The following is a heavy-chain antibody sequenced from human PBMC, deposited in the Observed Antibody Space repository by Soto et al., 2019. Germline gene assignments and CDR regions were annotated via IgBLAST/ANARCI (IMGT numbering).Heavy chain of an antibody. CDR2: ISGSGGST. J-gene: IGHJ5*02. V-gene: IGHV3-23*01. Sequence: GGSPRLSCAASGFTFSSYAMSWVRQAPGKGLEWVSAISGSGGSTYYADSVKGRFTISRDNSKNTLYLQMNSLRAEDTAVYYCARPTTGTTSWFDPWGQGTLVTVSS. CDR1: GFTFSSYA. CDR3: ARPTTGTTSWFDP. D-gene: IGHD1-1*01.